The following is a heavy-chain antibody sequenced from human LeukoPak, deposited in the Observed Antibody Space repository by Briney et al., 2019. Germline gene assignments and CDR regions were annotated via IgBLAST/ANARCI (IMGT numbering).Heavy chain of an antibody. CDR3: ARGGIAAAGNGENWFDP. J-gene: IGHJ5*02. V-gene: IGHV1-46*01. CDR1: GYTFTSYY. D-gene: IGHD6-13*01. Sequence: GASVAVSCKASGYTFTSYYMHWVRQAPGQGLEWMGIINPSGGSTSYAQKFQGRVTMTRDTSTSTVYMELSSLRSEDTAVYYCARGGIAAAGNGENWFDPWGQGTLVTVSS. CDR2: INPSGGST.